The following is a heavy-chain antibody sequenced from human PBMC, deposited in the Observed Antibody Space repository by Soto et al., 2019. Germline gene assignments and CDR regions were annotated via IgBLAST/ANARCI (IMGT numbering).Heavy chain of an antibody. J-gene: IGHJ4*02. CDR1: GYTLTEFS. Sequence: ASVKVSCKVSGYTLTEFSMHWVRQAPGKGLEWMGGFDPEDGETIYAQKFQGRVTITKDTSKDQVVLTMSNMDSVDTATYYCARRNGCFDYWGQGALVTVSS. V-gene: IGHV1-24*01. CDR2: FDPEDGET. D-gene: IGHD6-19*01. CDR3: ARRNGCFDY.